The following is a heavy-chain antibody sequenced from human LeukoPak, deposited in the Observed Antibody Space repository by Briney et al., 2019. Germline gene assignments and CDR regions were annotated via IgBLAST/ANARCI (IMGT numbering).Heavy chain of an antibody. Sequence: ASVKVSCKASGYTFTSYGFGWVRQAPGQRLEWMGWISGYNGNTNYAQKLQGRVTMTTDTSTSTAYMELRSLRSDDTAVYYCARRYYDSDGYQIDYWGQGTLVTVSS. CDR3: ARRYYDSDGYQIDY. CDR1: GYTFTSYG. D-gene: IGHD3-22*01. V-gene: IGHV1-18*01. J-gene: IGHJ4*02. CDR2: ISGYNGNT.